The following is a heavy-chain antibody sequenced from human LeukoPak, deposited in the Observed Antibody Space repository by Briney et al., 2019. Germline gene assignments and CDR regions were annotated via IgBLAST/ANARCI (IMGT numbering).Heavy chain of an antibody. CDR2: ITTSDGNT. CDR1: GFTFSNHA. J-gene: IGHJ4*02. V-gene: IGHV3-23*01. Sequence: PGGSLRLSCAASGFTFSNHAMNWVRQAPGKGLEWVSTITTSDGNTYYADSVKGRFTISRDTSKNTLFLQMNSLRVEDTAVYYCAKEVVPGTSRSFDHWGQGTLVIVSS. CDR3: AKEVVPGTSRSFDH. D-gene: IGHD1-26*01.